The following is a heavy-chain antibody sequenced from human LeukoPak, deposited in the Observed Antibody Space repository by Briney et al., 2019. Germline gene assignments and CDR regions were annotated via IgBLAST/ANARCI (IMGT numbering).Heavy chain of an antibody. CDR2: TYYRSKWYN. CDR1: GDSVSSNSAA. CDR3: ARDQGYCSSTSCYGFGMDV. D-gene: IGHD2-2*01. Sequence: SQTLSLTCAISGDSVSSNSAAWNWIRQSPSRGLEWLGRTYYRSKWYNDYAVSVKSRITINPDTSKNQFSLQLNSVTPEDTAVYYCARDQGYCSSTSCYGFGMDVWGHGTTVTVSS. V-gene: IGHV6-1*01. J-gene: IGHJ6*02.